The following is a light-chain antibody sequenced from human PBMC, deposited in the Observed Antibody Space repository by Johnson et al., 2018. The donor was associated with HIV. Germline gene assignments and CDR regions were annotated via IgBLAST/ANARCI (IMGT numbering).Light chain of an antibody. CDR3: GTWGSSLSVPG. Sequence: QSVLTQPPSVSAAPGQKVTISCSGSSSNIGNNYVSWYQQLPGTAPKLLIYENSKRPSGIPDRFSGSKSGTSATLGITGLQTGDEADYYCGTWGSSLSVPGFGPRTKVTVL. CDR1: SSNIGNNY. J-gene: IGLJ1*01. CDR2: ENS. V-gene: IGLV1-51*02.